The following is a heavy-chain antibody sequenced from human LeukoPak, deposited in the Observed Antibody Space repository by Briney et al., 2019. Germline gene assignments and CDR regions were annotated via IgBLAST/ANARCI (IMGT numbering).Heavy chain of an antibody. J-gene: IGHJ4*02. CDR1: GYSISSGYY. D-gene: IGHD3-22*01. Sequence: ETLSLTCAVSGYSISSGYYWGWIRQPPGKGLEWVGRIISKASGGTTDYAAPVRGRFTISRDDSKSTLYLHMNSLKTEDTAQYYCTTYRYYYGSTGYSYFDFWGQGTLVTVSS. V-gene: IGHV3-15*01. CDR2: IISKASGGTT. CDR3: TTYRYYYGSTGYSYFDF.